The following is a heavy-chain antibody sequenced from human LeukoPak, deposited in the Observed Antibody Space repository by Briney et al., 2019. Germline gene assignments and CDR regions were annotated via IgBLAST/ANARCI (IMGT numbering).Heavy chain of an antibody. V-gene: IGHV1-3*01. CDR3: AREGLPEGYYFDY. J-gene: IGHJ4*02. CDR2: INAGNGNT. Sequence: ASVKVSCKASGYTFTSYAMHWVRQAPGQRLEWMGWINAGNGNTKYSQKFQGRVTITGDTSASTAYMELSSLRSEDTAVYYCAREGLPEGYYFDYWGQGTLVTVSS. D-gene: IGHD1-14*01. CDR1: GYTFTSYA.